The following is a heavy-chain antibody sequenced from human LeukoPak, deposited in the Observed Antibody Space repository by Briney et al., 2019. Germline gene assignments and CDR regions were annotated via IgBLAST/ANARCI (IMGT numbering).Heavy chain of an antibody. D-gene: IGHD6-6*01. V-gene: IGHV1-2*06. CDR1: GYTFTGYF. CDR3: ARAWYSSSSYGY. CDR2: INPNSGDT. Sequence: ASVKVSCKASGYTFTGYFMHWVRQAPGQGLEWMGRINPNSGDTEYAQTFQGRVTMTRDTSISTAYMDLSRLRSDDTAVCYCARAWYSSSSYGYWGQGTLVTVSS. J-gene: IGHJ4*02.